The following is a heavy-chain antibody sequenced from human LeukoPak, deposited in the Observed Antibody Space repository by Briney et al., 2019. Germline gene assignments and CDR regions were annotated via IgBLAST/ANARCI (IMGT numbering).Heavy chain of an antibody. CDR3: AREGVAAAGTSAFDI. Sequence: ASVKVSCKASGGTFSSYAISWVRQAPGQGLEWMGEIIPIFGTANYAQKFQGRVTITADESTSTAYMELSSLRSEDTAVYYCAREGVAAAGTSAFDIWGQGTMVTVSS. D-gene: IGHD6-13*01. J-gene: IGHJ3*02. CDR2: IIPIFGTA. V-gene: IGHV1-69*13. CDR1: GGTFSSYA.